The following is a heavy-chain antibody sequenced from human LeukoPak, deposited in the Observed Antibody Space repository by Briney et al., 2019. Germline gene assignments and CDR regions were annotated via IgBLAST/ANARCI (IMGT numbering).Heavy chain of an antibody. V-gene: IGHV3-9*01. CDR1: GFTFDDYA. J-gene: IGHJ6*02. CDR2: ISWNSAGI. D-gene: IGHD2-8*01. CDR3: AKAFRTNSNYYYGLDV. Sequence: PGRSLRLSCAASGFTFDDYAMHWVRQIPGKGLDSVSGISWNSAGIGYADSVKGRFTISRDNAKNSLYLQMNSLRGEDTALYYCAKAFRTNSNYYYGLDVWGQGTTVTVSS.